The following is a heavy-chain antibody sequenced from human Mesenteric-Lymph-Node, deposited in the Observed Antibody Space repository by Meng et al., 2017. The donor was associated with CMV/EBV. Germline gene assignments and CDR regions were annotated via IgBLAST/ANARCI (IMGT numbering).Heavy chain of an antibody. V-gene: IGHV3-48*04. CDR2: ISSSSSTI. Sequence: GGSLRLSCAASGFTFSSYGMHWVRQAPGKGLEWVSYISSSSSTIYYADSVKGRFTISRDNGKNSLYLQMNSLRAEDTAVYYCARDLRFGQLLLDYWGQGTLVTVSS. CDR1: GFTFSSYG. CDR3: ARDLRFGQLLLDY. D-gene: IGHD3-10*01. J-gene: IGHJ4*02.